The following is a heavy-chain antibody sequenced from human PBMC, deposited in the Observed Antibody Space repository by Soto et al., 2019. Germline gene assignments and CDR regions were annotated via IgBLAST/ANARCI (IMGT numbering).Heavy chain of an antibody. V-gene: IGHV4-31*11. Sequence: QVQLQESGPGLVKPSQTLSLSCAVSGDSIRSGDYFWSWIRQPPGRGLEWLGYISYSGTTYYNPSLKSRLTMSTDTSKIPFSLRLTSVSVADTALYYCARVYASGFYFGMDVWGHGTTVTVSS. D-gene: IGHD3-10*01. J-gene: IGHJ6*02. CDR2: ISYSGTT. CDR1: GDSIRSGDYF. CDR3: ARVYASGFYFGMDV.